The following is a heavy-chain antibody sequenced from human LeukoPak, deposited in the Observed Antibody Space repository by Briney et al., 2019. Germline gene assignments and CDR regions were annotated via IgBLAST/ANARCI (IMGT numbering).Heavy chain of an antibody. CDR1: GFTFSSYA. V-gene: IGHV3-23*01. J-gene: IGHJ1*01. CDR2: IRGSGGST. Sequence: QSGGSLRLSCAASGFTFSSYAMSWVRQAPGKGLEWVSAIRGSGGSTYYADSVKGRFTISRDNSKNTLYLQMNSLRAEDTAVYYCAKGSGSYSRAEYFQHWGQGTLVTVSS. CDR3: AKGSGSYSRAEYFQH. D-gene: IGHD1-26*01.